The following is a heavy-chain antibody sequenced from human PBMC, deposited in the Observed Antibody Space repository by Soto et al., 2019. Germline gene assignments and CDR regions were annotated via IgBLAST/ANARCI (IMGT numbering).Heavy chain of an antibody. J-gene: IGHJ4*02. Sequence: ASVKVSCKVSGYTLTELSMHWVRQAPGKGLEWMGGFDPEDGETIYAQKFQGRVTMTEDTSTDTAYMELSSLRSEDTAVYYCATDLELSYSSSWRPFDYWGQGTLVTVSS. CDR2: FDPEDGET. V-gene: IGHV1-24*01. D-gene: IGHD6-13*01. CDR3: ATDLELSYSSSWRPFDY. CDR1: GYTLTELS.